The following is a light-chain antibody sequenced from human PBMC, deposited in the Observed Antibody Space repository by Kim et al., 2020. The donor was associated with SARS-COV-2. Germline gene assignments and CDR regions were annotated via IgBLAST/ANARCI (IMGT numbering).Light chain of an antibody. CDR1: SGSLASNY. V-gene: IGLV6-57*02. Sequence: NFMLTQPHSMWESPGKTVTLSCTGSSGSLASNYVQWYQQRPGSAPTPLMYEHNQRPSGVPDRFSGSIDSSSNSASLTISGLKTEDEADYYCQSFDSSVHVVLGGGTQLTVL. J-gene: IGLJ2*01. CDR2: EHN. CDR3: QSFDSSVHVV.